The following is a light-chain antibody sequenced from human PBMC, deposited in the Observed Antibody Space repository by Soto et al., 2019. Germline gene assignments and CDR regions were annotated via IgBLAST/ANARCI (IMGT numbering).Light chain of an antibody. J-gene: IGKJ5*01. V-gene: IGKV1-33*01. CDR3: QQYRTFPIT. CDR1: QDINTY. Sequence: DIQLTQSPSSLSVSVGDRVTITFQTSQDINTYLNWYQQKPGRAPKLLIYDASNLETGVASRFSGSGSGTHFTFTINSLQPEDVGTFYCQQYRTFPITFGQGTRLEIK. CDR2: DAS.